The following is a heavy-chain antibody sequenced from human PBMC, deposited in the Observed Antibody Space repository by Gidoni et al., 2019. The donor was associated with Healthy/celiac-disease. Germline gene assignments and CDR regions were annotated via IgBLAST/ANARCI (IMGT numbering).Heavy chain of an antibody. Sequence: QVQLVQSGAEVKKPASSVKVSCKASGGTFSSYAIRWVRQAPGPGLEWMGGIIPIFGTANDAQKFQGRVTITADESTSTAYMELSSLRSEDTAVYYCARDRGLRLGELSLTNWFDPWGQGTLVTVSS. CDR2: IIPIFGTA. J-gene: IGHJ5*02. CDR3: ARDRGLRLGELSLTNWFDP. CDR1: GGTFSSYA. V-gene: IGHV1-69*01. D-gene: IGHD3-16*02.